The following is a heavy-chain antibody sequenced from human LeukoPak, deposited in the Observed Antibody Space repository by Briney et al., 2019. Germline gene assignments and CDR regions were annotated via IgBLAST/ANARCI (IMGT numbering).Heavy chain of an antibody. CDR2: ITDSGNTI. J-gene: IGHJ6*02. CDR1: GFTFSDYN. V-gene: IGHV3-11*01. Sequence: PGGSLRLSCAASGFTFSDYNMNWVRQAPGKRLEWVSYITDSGNTIHYADSVKGRFTISRDNAKNSLYLQMNSLRAEDTAVYYCARSIGLTGGGVDVWGQGSTVTVSS. CDR3: ARSIGLTGGGVDV. D-gene: IGHD3-9*01.